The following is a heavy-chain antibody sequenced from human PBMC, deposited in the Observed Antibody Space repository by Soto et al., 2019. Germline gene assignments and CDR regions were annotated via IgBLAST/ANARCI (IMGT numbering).Heavy chain of an antibody. J-gene: IGHJ5*02. V-gene: IGHV1-46*03. Sequence: ASVKGSCKASGYTFTSYYMHWVRQAPGQGLEWMGIINPSGGSTSYAQKFQGRVTMTRDTSTSTVYMELSSLRSEDTAVYYCARAAHDAYSPSAPWGQGTLVTVSS. D-gene: IGHD2-21*01. CDR3: ARAAHDAYSPSAP. CDR2: INPSGGST. CDR1: GYTFTSYY.